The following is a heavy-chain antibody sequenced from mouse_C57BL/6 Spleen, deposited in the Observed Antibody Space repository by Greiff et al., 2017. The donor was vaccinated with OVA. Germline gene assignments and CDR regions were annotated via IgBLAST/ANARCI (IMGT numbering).Heavy chain of an antibody. D-gene: IGHD3-3*01. J-gene: IGHJ2*01. CDR2: IRHKANGYTT. Sequence: EVQGVESGGGLVQPGGSLSLSCAASGFTFTDYYMSWVRQPPGKALEWLGFIRHKANGYTTEYSASVKGRFTISRDNSQSILYLQMNALRAEDSATYYCARWGDLYYFDYWGQGTTLTVSS. CDR1: GFTFTDYY. CDR3: ARWGDLYYFDY. V-gene: IGHV7-3*01.